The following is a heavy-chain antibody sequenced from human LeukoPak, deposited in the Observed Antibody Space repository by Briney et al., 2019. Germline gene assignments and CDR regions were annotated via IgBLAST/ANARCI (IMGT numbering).Heavy chain of an antibody. CDR3: ARDHLYDAFDI. CDR2: IIPILGIA. CDR1: GGTFSSYA. J-gene: IGHJ3*02. Sequence: EASVKVSCKASGGTFSSYAISWVRQAPGQGLEWMGRIIPILGIANYAQKFQGRVTITADKSTSTAYMELSSLRSEDTAVYYCARDHLYDAFDIWGQGTMVTVSS. V-gene: IGHV1-69*04.